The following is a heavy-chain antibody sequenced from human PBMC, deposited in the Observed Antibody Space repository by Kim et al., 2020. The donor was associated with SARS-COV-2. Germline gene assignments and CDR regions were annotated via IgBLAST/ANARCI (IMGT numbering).Heavy chain of an antibody. Sequence: SETLSLTCTVSGGSISSGGYYWSWIRQHPGKGLEWIGYIYYSGSTYYNPSLKSRVNISVDTSKNQFSLKLSSVTAADTAVYYCARDAHYPLGATRWSYFDYWGQGTLVTVSS. CDR2: IYYSGST. D-gene: IGHD1-26*01. CDR1: GGSISSGGYY. CDR3: ARDAHYPLGATRWSYFDY. J-gene: IGHJ4*02. V-gene: IGHV4-31*03.